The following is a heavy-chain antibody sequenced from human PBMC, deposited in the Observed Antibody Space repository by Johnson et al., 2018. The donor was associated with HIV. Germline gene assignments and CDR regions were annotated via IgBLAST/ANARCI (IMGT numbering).Heavy chain of an antibody. CDR3: TTDSGWVPLEAFDI. CDR2: IKSKTDGETT. Sequence: VQLVESGGGLVKPGGSLRLSCAASGFTFSNAWMSWVRQAPGKGLEWVGRIKSKTDGETTDYAAPVKGRFSISRDDSKNTLYVQMNSLKTEDTAVYYCTTDSGWVPLEAFDIWGQGTMVTVSS. CDR1: GFTFSNAW. D-gene: IGHD6-19*01. V-gene: IGHV3-15*01. J-gene: IGHJ3*02.